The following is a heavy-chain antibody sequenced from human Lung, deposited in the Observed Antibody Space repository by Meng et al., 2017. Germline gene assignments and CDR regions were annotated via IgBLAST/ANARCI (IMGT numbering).Heavy chain of an antibody. V-gene: IGHV7-4-1*02. CDR1: GYTFTSYA. J-gene: IGHJ2*01. D-gene: IGHD3-10*01. CDR3: ASGWFGELFGYFDL. Sequence: VQLGQSGAELKKPGAAVKVSCKASGYTFTSYAMNWVRQAPGQGLEWMGWINTNTGNPTYAQGFTGRFVFSLDTSVSTAYLQISSLKAEDTAVYYCASGWFGELFGYFDLWGRGTLVTVSS. CDR2: INTNTGNP.